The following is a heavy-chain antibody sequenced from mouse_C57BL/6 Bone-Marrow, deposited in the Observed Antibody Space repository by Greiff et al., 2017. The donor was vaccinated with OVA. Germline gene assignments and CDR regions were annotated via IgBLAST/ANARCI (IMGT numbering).Heavy chain of an antibody. D-gene: IGHD3-2*02. CDR3: ARCRKRQLRPYYFDY. V-gene: IGHV1-52*01. CDR2: IDPSDSET. CDR1: GYTFTSYW. J-gene: IGHJ2*01. Sequence: QVQLQQPGAELVRPGSSVKLSCKASGYTFTSYWMHWVKQRPIQGLEWIGNIDPSDSETHYNQKFKDKATLTVEQSSITAYMQLSSLTSEDSAVYYCARCRKRQLRPYYFDYWGQGTTLTVSS.